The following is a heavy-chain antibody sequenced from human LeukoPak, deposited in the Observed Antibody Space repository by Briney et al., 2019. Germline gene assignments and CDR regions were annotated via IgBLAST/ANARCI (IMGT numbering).Heavy chain of an antibody. V-gene: IGHV3-30*01. J-gene: IGHJ4*02. CDR3: ARDGSVLRFLEWLFLLDY. CDR2: MSNDGSKK. D-gene: IGHD3-3*01. CDR1: GFTFSSHA. Sequence: GGSLRLSCAAPGFTFSSHAMHWVRQAPGKGLEWVAIMSNDGSKKFYADSLKGRFTISRDNSKNTLYLQMNSPRSEDTAVYFCARDGSVLRFLEWLFLLDYWGQGTLVTVSS.